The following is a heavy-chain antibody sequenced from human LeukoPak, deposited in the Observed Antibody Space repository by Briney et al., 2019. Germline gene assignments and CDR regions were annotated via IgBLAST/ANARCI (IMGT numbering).Heavy chain of an antibody. CDR1: GYSFTSYW. Sequence: GESLKISCKGSGYSFTSYWIGWVRQMPGKGLEWMGIIYPSDSDTRYSPSFQGQVTISADKSISTAYLQWSSLKASDTAMYYCARLFGYDILTGYNWFDPWGQGTLVTVSS. CDR3: ARLFGYDILTGYNWFDP. D-gene: IGHD3-9*01. V-gene: IGHV5-51*01. CDR2: IYPSDSDT. J-gene: IGHJ5*02.